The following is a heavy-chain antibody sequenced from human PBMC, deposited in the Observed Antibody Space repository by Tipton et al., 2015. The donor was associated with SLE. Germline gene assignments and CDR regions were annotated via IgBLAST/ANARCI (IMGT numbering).Heavy chain of an antibody. CDR2: IYYSGRT. V-gene: IGHV4-31*03. Sequence: TLSLTCIVSGGSISSGAYLWSWIRRHPGKGLEWIGYIYYSGRTYYNPSLKSRISISVDTSKNQFSLNLSSVTAADTAVYYCARFPTYHFDLWGQGTLVTVSS. J-gene: IGHJ4*02. CDR1: GGSISSGAYL. CDR3: ARFPTYHFDL. D-gene: IGHD2-2*01.